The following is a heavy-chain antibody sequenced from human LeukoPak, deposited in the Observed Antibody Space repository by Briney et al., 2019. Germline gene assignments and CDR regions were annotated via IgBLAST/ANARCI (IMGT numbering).Heavy chain of an antibody. J-gene: IGHJ6*03. V-gene: IGHV4-34*01. CDR3: ARAPGYYDILTGYYAPYMDV. CDR2: IYYSGST. CDR1: GGSFSGYY. D-gene: IGHD3-9*01. Sequence: PSETLSLTCAVYGGSFSGYYWSWIRQPPGKGLEWIGNIYYSGSTYYSPSLKSRVTISVDTSKNQFSLKLSSVTAADTAVYYCARAPGYYDILTGYYAPYMDVWGKGTTVTISS.